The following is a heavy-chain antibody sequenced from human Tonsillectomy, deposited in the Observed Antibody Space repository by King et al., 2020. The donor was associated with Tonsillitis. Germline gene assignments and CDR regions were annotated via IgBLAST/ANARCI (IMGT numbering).Heavy chain of an antibody. V-gene: IGHV3-73*02. Sequence: VQLVESGGGLVQPGGSLKLSCAASGFTFSGSAMHWVRQASGKGLEWVGRIRSKANSYATAYAASVKGRFTISRDDSKNTAYLQMNSLKTEDTAVYYCTRQRIQGVVGTNWGPGTLVTVSS. CDR3: TRQRIQGVVGTN. CDR1: GFTFSGSA. J-gene: IGHJ4*02. D-gene: IGHD2-2*01. CDR2: IRSKANSYAT.